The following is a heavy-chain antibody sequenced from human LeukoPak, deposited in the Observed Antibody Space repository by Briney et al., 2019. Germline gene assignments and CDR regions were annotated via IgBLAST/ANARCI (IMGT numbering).Heavy chain of an antibody. J-gene: IGHJ4*02. D-gene: IGHD3-22*01. CDR2: ISYDGSNK. Sequence: XSGFXFSXYAMHWVRQAPGKGLEWVAVISYDGSNKYYADSVKGRFTISRDNSKNTLYLQMNSLRAEDTAVYYCARDLSPYYDSSGYLIWGQGTLVTVSS. V-gene: IGHV3-30-3*01. CDR1: GFXFSXYA. CDR3: ARDLSPYYDSSGYLI.